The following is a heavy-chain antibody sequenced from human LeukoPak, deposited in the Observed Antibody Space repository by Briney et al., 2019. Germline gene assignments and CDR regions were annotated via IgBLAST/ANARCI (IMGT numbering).Heavy chain of an antibody. V-gene: IGHV1-2*02. D-gene: IGHD1-26*01. CDR3: ARGGSGSYINDAFDI. J-gene: IGHJ3*02. CDR2: INPNRGGT. CDR1: GYTFTGYY. Sequence: ASVKVSCKASGYTFTGYYMHWVRQAPGQGLEWMGWINPNRGGTNYAQKFQGRVTMTRDTSISAVYMDLSRLTSDDTAVYYCARGGSGSYINDAFDIWGRGTMVTVSS.